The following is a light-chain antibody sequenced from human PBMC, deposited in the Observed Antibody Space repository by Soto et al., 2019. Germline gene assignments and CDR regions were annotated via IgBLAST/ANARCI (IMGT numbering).Light chain of an antibody. Sequence: QSALTQPASVSGSPGQSIAISCTGVRTDVDGYDYVSWYQQHPGQAPHLIIYDVYNRPSGVSHRFSGSKSVDPASLTIFGLQAEDEADYYCTSYTSSTPFYGFGTGTKVTVL. CDR2: DVY. V-gene: IGLV2-14*03. CDR3: TSYTSSTPFYG. CDR1: RTDVDGYDY. J-gene: IGLJ1*01.